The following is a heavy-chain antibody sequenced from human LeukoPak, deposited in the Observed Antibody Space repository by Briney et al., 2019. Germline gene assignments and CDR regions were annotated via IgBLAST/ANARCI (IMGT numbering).Heavy chain of an antibody. Sequence: SVKVSCKASGGTFSSYAISWVRQAPGQGLEWMGRIIPILGIANYAQKFQGRVTITADKSTSTAYMELSSLRSEDTAVYYCARDSKGPFGSAPDYWGQGTLVTVSS. V-gene: IGHV1-69*04. J-gene: IGHJ4*02. CDR1: GGTFSSYA. D-gene: IGHD3-3*01. CDR3: ARDSKGPFGSAPDY. CDR2: IIPILGIA.